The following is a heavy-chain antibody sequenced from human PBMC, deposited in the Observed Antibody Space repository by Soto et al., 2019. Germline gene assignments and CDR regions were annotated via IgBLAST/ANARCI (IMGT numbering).Heavy chain of an antibody. CDR1: GLTFSNYG. J-gene: IGHJ3*01. V-gene: IGHV3-33*01. Sequence: QVQLVESGGGVVQPARSLRLSCVATGLTFSNYGIHWVRQAPGRGLEWVAVIWHDGSQKYSADSVMGRFTISRDNSKNTVYLQMTRLRAEDTAVYYCEGRDDPFHVWGQGTMVTVSS. CDR2: IWHDGSQK. CDR3: EGRDDPFHV.